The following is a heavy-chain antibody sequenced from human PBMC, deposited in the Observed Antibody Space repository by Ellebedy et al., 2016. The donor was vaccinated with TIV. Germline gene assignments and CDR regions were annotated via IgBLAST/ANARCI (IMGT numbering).Heavy chain of an antibody. J-gene: IGHJ4*02. CDR1: GGSISSSSYY. V-gene: IGHV4-39*01. D-gene: IGHD1-14*01. CDR3: ASGATPRTADY. Sequence: SETLSLXXTVSGGSISSSSYYWGWIRQPPGKGLEWIGSIFYSGTTYYNPSLKSRVTISVDTSKNQFSLKLSSVTAADTAVYYCASGATPRTADYWGQGTLVIVSS. CDR2: IFYSGTT.